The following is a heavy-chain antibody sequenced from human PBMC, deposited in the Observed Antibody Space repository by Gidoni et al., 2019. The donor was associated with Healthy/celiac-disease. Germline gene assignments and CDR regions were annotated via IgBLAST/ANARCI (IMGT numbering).Heavy chain of an antibody. D-gene: IGHD2-21*01. CDR1: GGTFSSYA. J-gene: IGHJ2*01. CDR2: IIPIFGTA. Sequence: QVQLVQSGAEVKKPGSSVKVSCKASGGTFSSYAISWVRQAPGQGLEWMGGIIPIFGTANYAQKFQGRVTITADESTSTAYMELSSLRSEDTAVYYCARDPTTHAYCGGDCYSSWYFDLWGRGTLVTVSS. V-gene: IGHV1-69*01. CDR3: ARDPTTHAYCGGDCYSSWYFDL.